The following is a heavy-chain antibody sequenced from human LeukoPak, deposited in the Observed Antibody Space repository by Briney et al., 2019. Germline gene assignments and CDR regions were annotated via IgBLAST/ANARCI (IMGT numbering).Heavy chain of an antibody. D-gene: IGHD5-12*01. CDR1: GFTFTSYT. Sequence: GGSLRLSCAASGFTFTSYTMNWVRQAPGKGLEWVSSISSSSSYIYYADSVKGRFTISRDNAKNSLYLQMNSLRAEDTAVYYCARANIHSGYDTHYYYYMDVWGKGTTVTVSS. J-gene: IGHJ6*03. CDR2: ISSSSSYI. CDR3: ARANIHSGYDTHYYYYMDV. V-gene: IGHV3-21*01.